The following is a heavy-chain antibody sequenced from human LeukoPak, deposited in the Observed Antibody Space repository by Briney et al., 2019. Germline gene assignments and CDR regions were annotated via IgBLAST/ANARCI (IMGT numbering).Heavy chain of an antibody. J-gene: IGHJ4*02. V-gene: IGHV1-2*02. CDR2: INPNSGGT. CDR1: GYTFTGYY. D-gene: IGHD5-12*01. CDR3: ARDYSGYPELWGFDY. Sequence: EASVKVSCKASGYTFTGYYMHWVRQAPGQGLEWMGWINPNSGGTHYAQKFQGRVTMTRDTPISTAYMELSRLRSDDTAVYYCARDYSGYPELWGFDYWGQGTLVTVSS.